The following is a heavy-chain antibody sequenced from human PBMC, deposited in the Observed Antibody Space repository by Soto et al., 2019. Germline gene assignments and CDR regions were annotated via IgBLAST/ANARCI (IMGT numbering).Heavy chain of an antibody. CDR1: GGSISSSSYY. CDR2: IYYSGST. D-gene: IGHD3-3*01. CDR3: ARFPTKKSGYYPFLYYYYGMDV. V-gene: IGHV4-39*07. Sequence: SETLSLTCTVSGGSISSSSYYWCWILHPPGKGLEWIGSIYYSGSTNYNPSLKSRVTISVDTSKNQFSLKLSSVTAADTAVYYCARFPTKKSGYYPFLYYYYGMDVWGQGTTVTVSS. J-gene: IGHJ6*02.